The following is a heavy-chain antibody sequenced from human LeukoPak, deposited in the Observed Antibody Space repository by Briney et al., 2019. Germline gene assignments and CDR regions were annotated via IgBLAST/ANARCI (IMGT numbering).Heavy chain of an antibody. V-gene: IGHV3-7*01. CDR1: GYTFSDYW. Sequence: GGSLRLSCAASGYTFSDYWMSSVRQAPGKGLERVANIKPDGRDKYHVDSVKGRFTISRDNAKASLYLLMNSLRAEDTAVYYCARGRFCDSGNCYLDYWGQGTLVTVSS. CDR3: ARGRFCDSGNCYLDY. D-gene: IGHD4-23*01. CDR2: IKPDGRDK. J-gene: IGHJ4*02.